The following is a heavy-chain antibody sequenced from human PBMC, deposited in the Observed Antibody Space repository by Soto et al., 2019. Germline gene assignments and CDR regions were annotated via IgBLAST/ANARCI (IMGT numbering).Heavy chain of an antibody. CDR1: GFSLSTRGVG. CDR2: IYWDDDK. D-gene: IGHD4-17*01. CDR3: ARSTVSSGIDY. Sequence: QITLKESGPTLVKPTQTLTLTCTFSGFSLSTRGVGVGWIRQPPGKALEWLALIYWDDDKRYSPSLKSRLTITKDTSKSQVVHTMTNMDPVDTATYSCARSTVSSGIDYWGQGTLVTVSS. J-gene: IGHJ4*02. V-gene: IGHV2-5*02.